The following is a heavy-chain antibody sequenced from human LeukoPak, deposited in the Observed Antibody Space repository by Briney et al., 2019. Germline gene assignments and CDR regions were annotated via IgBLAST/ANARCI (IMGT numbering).Heavy chain of an antibody. J-gene: IGHJ4*02. V-gene: IGHV3-21*01. CDR1: GFTFSGFA. Sequence: GGSLRLSCAASGFTFSGFAMSWIRQAPGKGLEWVSSISSSSSYIYYADSVKGRFTISRDNAKNSLYLQMNSLRAEDTAVYYCARGDCSGGSCSDYWGQGTLVTVSS. D-gene: IGHD2-15*01. CDR2: ISSSSSYI. CDR3: ARGDCSGGSCSDY.